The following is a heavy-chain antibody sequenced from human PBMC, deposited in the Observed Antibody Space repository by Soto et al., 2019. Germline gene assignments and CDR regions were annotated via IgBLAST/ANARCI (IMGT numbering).Heavy chain of an antibody. V-gene: IGHV1-69*01. CDR2: IIPIFGTA. CDR3: ARDRCSGGSCYPLFDY. J-gene: IGHJ4*02. Sequence: QVQLVQSGAEVKKPGSSVKVSCKASGGTFSSYAISWVRQAPGQGLEWMGGIIPIFGTANYAQKFQGRVTITADDSTSTAYMELSSLRSEDTAVYYCARDRCSGGSCYPLFDYWGQGTLVTVSS. D-gene: IGHD2-15*01. CDR1: GGTFSSYA.